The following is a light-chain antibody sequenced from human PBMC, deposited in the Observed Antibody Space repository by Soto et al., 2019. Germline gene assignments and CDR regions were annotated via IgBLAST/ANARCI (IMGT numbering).Light chain of an antibody. CDR3: QQYKTNSPT. Sequence: DIQMTQSPSTLSASVGDRVTITCRASQSISSWLAWYQQKPGQAPTLLIYKASSLEIEVPSRFSGSGSGTEFTLTISSLQPEDFASYYCQQYKTNSPTFGQGTKVEIK. CDR2: KAS. CDR1: QSISSW. J-gene: IGKJ1*01. V-gene: IGKV1-5*03.